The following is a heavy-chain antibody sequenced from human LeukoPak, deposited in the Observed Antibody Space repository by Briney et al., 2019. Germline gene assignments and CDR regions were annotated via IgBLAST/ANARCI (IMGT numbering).Heavy chain of an antibody. D-gene: IGHD1-26*01. CDR3: AKGPGTVGAGGALDI. CDR1: GFTFNIYW. Sequence: GGSLRLSCAASGFTFNIYWMSWVRQAPGKGLEWVANIKEDGSVKYYVDSVKGRFTISRDNTKNSLYLQMNSLRVEDTAVYYCAKGPGTVGAGGALDIWGKGTMVSVSS. V-gene: IGHV3-7*01. CDR2: IKEDGSVK. J-gene: IGHJ3*02.